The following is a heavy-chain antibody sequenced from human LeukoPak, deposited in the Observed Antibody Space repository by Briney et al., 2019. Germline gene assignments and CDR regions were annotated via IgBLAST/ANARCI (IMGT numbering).Heavy chain of an antibody. V-gene: IGHV4-39*01. CDR2: IYYSGST. CDR1: GGSISSYY. D-gene: IGHD4-17*01. CDR3: ARLPTVTFFDY. J-gene: IGHJ4*02. Sequence: SETLSLTCTVSGGSISSYYWGWIRQPPGKGLEWIGSIYYSGSTYYNPSLKSRVTISVDTSKNQFSLKLSSVTAADTAVYYCARLPTVTFFDYWGQGTLVTVSS.